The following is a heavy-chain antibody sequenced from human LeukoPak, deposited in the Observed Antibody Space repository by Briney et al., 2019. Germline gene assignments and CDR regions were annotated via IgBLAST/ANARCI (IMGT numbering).Heavy chain of an antibody. CDR3: ARRKGVLLWFGEFTNWFDP. J-gene: IGHJ5*02. D-gene: IGHD3-10*01. V-gene: IGHV4-34*01. Sequence: PSETLSLTCAVYGGSFSGYYWSWIRQPPGKGLEWIGEINHSGSTNYNPSLKSRVTISVDTSKNQFSLKLSSVTAADTAVYYCARRKGVLLWFGEFTNWFDPWGQGTLVTVSS. CDR2: INHSGST. CDR1: GGSFSGYY.